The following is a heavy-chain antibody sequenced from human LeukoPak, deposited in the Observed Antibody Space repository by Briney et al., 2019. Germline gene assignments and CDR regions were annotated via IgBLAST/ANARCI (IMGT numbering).Heavy chain of an antibody. CDR2: IYYSGST. D-gene: IGHD6-6*01. CDR1: GGSISSYY. CDR3: ARGRQLVRPKNWFDP. V-gene: IGHV4-59*12. Sequence: PSETLSLTCTVSGGSISSYYWSWIRQPPGKGLEWIGYIYYSGSTNYNPSLKSRVTISVDTSKNQFSLKLSSVTAADTAVYYCARGRQLVRPKNWFDPWGQGTLVTVSS. J-gene: IGHJ5*02.